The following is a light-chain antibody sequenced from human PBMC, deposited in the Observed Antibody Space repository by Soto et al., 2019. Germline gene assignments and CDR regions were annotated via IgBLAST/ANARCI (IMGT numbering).Light chain of an antibody. V-gene: IGLV2-23*01. J-gene: IGLJ1*01. CDR3: CSYAGSSTLV. Sequence: QSVLTQPASVSGSPGQSITISCTGTSSDVGSYILVSWYQQHPGKAPKLMIYEGSKRPSGVSNRFSGSKSGNTASLTISGLQAEDEADYYCCSYAGSSTLVFGTGTKVTVL. CDR1: SSDVGSYIL. CDR2: EGS.